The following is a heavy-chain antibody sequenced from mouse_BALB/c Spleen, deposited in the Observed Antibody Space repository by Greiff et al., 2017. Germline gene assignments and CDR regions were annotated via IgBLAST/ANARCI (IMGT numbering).Heavy chain of an antibody. V-gene: IGHV5-6-3*01. Sequence: EVKLMESGGGLVQPGGSLKLSCAASGFTFSSYGMSWVRQTPDKRLELVATINSNGGSTYYPDSVKGRFTISRDNAKNTLYLQMSSLKSEDTAMYYCARERGSTMITTRFAYWGQGTLVTVSA. CDR1: GFTFSSYG. J-gene: IGHJ3*01. CDR3: ARERGSTMITTRFAY. D-gene: IGHD2-4*01. CDR2: INSNGGST.